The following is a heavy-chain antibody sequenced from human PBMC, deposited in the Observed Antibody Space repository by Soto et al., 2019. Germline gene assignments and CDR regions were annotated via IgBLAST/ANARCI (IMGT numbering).Heavy chain of an antibody. CDR1: GFTFSSYA. CDR3: AKKGGTGDLKWYCVL. V-gene: IGHV3-23*01. J-gene: IGHJ2*01. D-gene: IGHD7-27*01. CDR2: ISGSGGST. Sequence: GGSLRLSCAASGFTFSSYAMSWVRQAPGKGLEWVSAISGSGGSTYYADSVKGRFTISRDNSKNTLYLQMNSLRAEDTAVYYCAKKGGTGDLKWYCVLWGRGTLVTVPS.